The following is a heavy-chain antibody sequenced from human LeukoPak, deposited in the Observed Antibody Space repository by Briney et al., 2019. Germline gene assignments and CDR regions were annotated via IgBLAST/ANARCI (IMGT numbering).Heavy chain of an antibody. D-gene: IGHD6-19*01. Sequence: SDTLTLTCAVYGGSFSGYYWTWIRQPPGKGLEWIGEINHRGSTNYNPSLKSRDTISVDTSKNHFSLKLSSVTAADTAVYYRAGQWLAQVGYFDYWGQGTLVTVSS. CDR1: GGSFSGYY. J-gene: IGHJ4*02. CDR3: AGQWLAQVGYFDY. CDR2: INHRGST. V-gene: IGHV4-34*01.